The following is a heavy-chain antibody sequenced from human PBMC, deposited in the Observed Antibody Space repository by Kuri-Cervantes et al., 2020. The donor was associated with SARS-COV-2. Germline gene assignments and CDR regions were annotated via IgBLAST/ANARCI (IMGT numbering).Heavy chain of an antibody. CDR3: ARFHWYYDFCSGHDY. Sequence: ASVKVSCKASGYTFTSYDINRVRHATGQGLEWMGWLNPNSGNTGYAQKFQGRVTMTRNTSISKAYMVLSSPRSDDTAVYYCARFHWYYDFCSGHDYWGQGTLVTVSS. D-gene: IGHD3-3*01. V-gene: IGHV1-8*02. CDR1: GYTFTSYD. J-gene: IGHJ4*02. CDR2: LNPNSGNT.